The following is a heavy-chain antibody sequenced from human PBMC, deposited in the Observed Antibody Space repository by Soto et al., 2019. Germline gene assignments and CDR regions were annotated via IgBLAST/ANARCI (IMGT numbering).Heavy chain of an antibody. D-gene: IGHD2-8*01. V-gene: IGHV1-46*01. Sequence: QVQLVQSGAEVKNPGASVKVSCKASGYTFTTYYMHWLRQARGQGLEWMGIITPSSGSTRYEQKFQDRVTMTRATSTSTVYMELSSLRSEATAVYYCARAVCKKTATIGYWGQGTMVTVSS. CDR1: GYTFTTYY. J-gene: IGHJ4*02. CDR2: ITPSSGST. CDR3: ARAVCKKTATIGY.